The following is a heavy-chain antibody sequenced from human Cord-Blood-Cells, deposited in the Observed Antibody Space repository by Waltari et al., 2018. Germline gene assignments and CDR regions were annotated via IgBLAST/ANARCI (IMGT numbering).Heavy chain of an antibody. Sequence: QVQLQQWGAGLLKPSATLSLTCAVYGGSFSGYYWSWIRQPPGKGLEWIGEINHSGSTNYNPSLKSRVTISVDTSKNQFSLKLSSVTAADTAVYYCARGGNVVVPAAIEEIDYWGQGTLVTVSS. J-gene: IGHJ4*02. D-gene: IGHD2-2*01. CDR2: INHSGST. CDR1: GGSFSGYY. V-gene: IGHV4-34*01. CDR3: ARGGNVVVPAAIEEIDY.